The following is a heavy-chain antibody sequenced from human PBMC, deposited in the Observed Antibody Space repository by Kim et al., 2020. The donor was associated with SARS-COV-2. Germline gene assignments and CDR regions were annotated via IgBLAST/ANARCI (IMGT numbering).Heavy chain of an antibody. CDR2: GATT. D-gene: IGHD5-12*01. CDR3: AKSGQLDY. V-gene: IGHV3-23*01. Sequence: GATTYYTGSVKGRFTISRDNSKNTLYLQMNNLRAEDTAVYFCAKSGQLDYWGQGTLVTVSS. J-gene: IGHJ4*02.